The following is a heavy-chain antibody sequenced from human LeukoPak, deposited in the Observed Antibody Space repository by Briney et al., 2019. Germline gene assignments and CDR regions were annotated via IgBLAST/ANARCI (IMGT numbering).Heavy chain of an antibody. J-gene: IGHJ4*02. CDR3: AGGRTDIVVVPATLRNYYFDY. Sequence: SETLSLTCAVYNGSFSGYYWSWIRQPPGKGLEWIGEINHSGSTHYNPSLKSRVTISVDTSMKQFSLKVRSVTAADTAVYYCAGGRTDIVVVPATLRNYYFDYWGQGTLVTVSS. V-gene: IGHV4-34*01. CDR1: NGSFSGYY. CDR2: INHSGST. D-gene: IGHD2-2*01.